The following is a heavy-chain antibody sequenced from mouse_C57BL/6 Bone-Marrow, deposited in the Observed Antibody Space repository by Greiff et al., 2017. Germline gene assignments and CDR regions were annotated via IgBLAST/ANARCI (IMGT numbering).Heavy chain of an antibody. CDR3: ARHDAGDYFDY. J-gene: IGHJ2*01. CDR1: GFTFSSYG. Sequence: EVKLVESGGDLVKPGGSLKLSCAASGFTFSSYGMSWVRQTPDKRLEWVATISSGGSYTYYPDSVKGRFPISRDNAKNTLYLQMSSLKSEDTAMYYCARHDAGDYFDYWGQGTTLTVSS. V-gene: IGHV5-6*01. CDR2: ISSGGSYT.